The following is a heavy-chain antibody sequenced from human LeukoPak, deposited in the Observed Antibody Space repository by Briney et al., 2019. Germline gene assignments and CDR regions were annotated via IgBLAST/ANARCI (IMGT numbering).Heavy chain of an antibody. CDR1: GYSISSGYY. Sequence: SETLSLTCAVSGYSISSGYYWGWIRQPPGKGLEWIGSIYHSGSTYYNPSLKSRVTISVDTSKNQFSLKLSSVTAADTAVYYCARHRGFGYGDYELDYWGQETLVTVSS. V-gene: IGHV4-38-2*01. D-gene: IGHD4-17*01. CDR2: IYHSGST. J-gene: IGHJ4*02. CDR3: ARHRGFGYGDYELDY.